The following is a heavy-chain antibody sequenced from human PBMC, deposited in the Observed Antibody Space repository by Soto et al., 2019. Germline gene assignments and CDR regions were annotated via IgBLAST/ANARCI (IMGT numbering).Heavy chain of an antibody. CDR3: ATVVTAIYYFDY. CDR2: ISGSGSST. V-gene: IGHV3-23*01. J-gene: IGHJ4*02. D-gene: IGHD2-21*02. Sequence: EVQLLESGGGLVQPGGSLRLSCAASGFTFINYAVSWVRQAPGKGLEWVSTISGSGSSTYFADSVKGRFTISRDNSKNTLYLQMNTLRAEDTAVYFCATVVTAIYYFDYWGQGALVTVSS. CDR1: GFTFINYA.